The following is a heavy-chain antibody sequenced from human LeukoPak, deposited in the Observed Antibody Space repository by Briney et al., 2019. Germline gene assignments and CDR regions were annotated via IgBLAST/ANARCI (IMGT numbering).Heavy chain of an antibody. D-gene: IGHD5-12*01. CDR2: IYYSGST. V-gene: IGHV4-59*01. CDR1: GGSISSYY. CDR3: TRVGPRYYDYADAFDI. Sequence: SETLSLTCTVSGGSISSYYWSWIRQPPGKGLEWIGYIYYSGSTNYNPSLKSRVTISVDTSKNQFSLKLSSVTAADTAVYYCTRVGPRYYDYADAFDIWGQGTMVTVSS. J-gene: IGHJ3*02.